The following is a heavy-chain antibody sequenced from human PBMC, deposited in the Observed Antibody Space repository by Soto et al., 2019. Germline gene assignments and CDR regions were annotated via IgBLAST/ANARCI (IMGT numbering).Heavy chain of an antibody. J-gene: IGHJ4*02. Sequence: GGSLRLSCAASGFSFSTYAMSWVRQAPGKGLKWVSSISRSGGSTYYSDSVKGRFTISRDNSKNTLYLQMNSLRGDDTALYYCATDSSNPYDFWSGYYMADYWGQGTLVTVSS. CDR1: GFSFSTYA. D-gene: IGHD3-3*01. CDR3: ATDSSNPYDFWSGYYMADY. CDR2: ISRSGGST. V-gene: IGHV3-23*01.